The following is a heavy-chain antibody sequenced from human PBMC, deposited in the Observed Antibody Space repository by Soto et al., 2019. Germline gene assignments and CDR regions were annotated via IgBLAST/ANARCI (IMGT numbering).Heavy chain of an antibody. CDR2: ISYDGSNK. Sequence: GGSLRLSCAASGFTFSSYGMHWVRQAPGKGLEWVAVISYDGSNKYYADSVKGRFTISRDNSKNTLYLQMNSLRAEDTAVYYCAKPPQPGRSYYYYMDVWGKGTTVTVSS. CDR1: GFTFSSYG. J-gene: IGHJ6*03. D-gene: IGHD3-3*01. CDR3: AKPPQPGRSYYYYMDV. V-gene: IGHV3-30*18.